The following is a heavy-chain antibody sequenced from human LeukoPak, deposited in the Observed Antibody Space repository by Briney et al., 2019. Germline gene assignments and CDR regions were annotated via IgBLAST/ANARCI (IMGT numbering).Heavy chain of an antibody. D-gene: IGHD3-3*01. J-gene: IGHJ5*02. Sequence: GGSLRLSCGASGFTFSRSAMSWVRQAPGKGLEWVANIKQDGSEKYYVDSVKGRFTISRDNAKNSLYLQMNSLRAEDTAVYYCARDGLTYYDFWSGYNWFDPWGQGTLVTVSS. CDR1: GFTFSRSA. CDR3: ARDGLTYYDFWSGYNWFDP. V-gene: IGHV3-7*01. CDR2: IKQDGSEK.